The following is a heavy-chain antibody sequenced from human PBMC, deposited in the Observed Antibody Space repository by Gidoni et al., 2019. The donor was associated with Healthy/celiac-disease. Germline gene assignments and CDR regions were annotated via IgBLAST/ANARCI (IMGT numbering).Heavy chain of an antibody. V-gene: IGHV3-21*01. Sequence: EVQLVESGRGLVKPGGSLRLSCAASGFTYSSYSMNWVSQAPVTGLEWVSSISSSSSYIYYADSVKGRFTISRYNAKNSLYLQMNSLRAEDTAVYYCARDHARTVPKLRYGMDVWGQGTTVTVSS. CDR3: ARDHARTVPKLRYGMDV. D-gene: IGHD2-8*01. J-gene: IGHJ6*02. CDR2: ISSSSSYI. CDR1: GFTYSSYS.